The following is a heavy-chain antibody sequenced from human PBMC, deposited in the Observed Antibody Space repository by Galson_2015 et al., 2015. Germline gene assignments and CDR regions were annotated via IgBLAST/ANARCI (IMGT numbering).Heavy chain of an antibody. D-gene: IGHD1/OR15-1a*01. CDR1: GFTFSNSA. V-gene: IGHV3-23*01. Sequence: SLRLSCAASGFTFSNSAMTWVRQAPGKGLAWVAAIGGTGAKTYYSESAKGRFTVSRDNSKNTLFLQMNSLTADDTALYYCARVRGTSWNKGDWLDPWGQGTLVTVSS. J-gene: IGHJ5*02. CDR2: IGGTGAKT. CDR3: ARVRGTSWNKGDWLDP.